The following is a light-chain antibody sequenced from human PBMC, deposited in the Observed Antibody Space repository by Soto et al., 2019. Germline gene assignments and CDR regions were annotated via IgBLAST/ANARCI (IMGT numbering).Light chain of an antibody. V-gene: IGKV1-5*03. CDR1: QSMSSW. Sequence: DIPMTQSPSTLPASVGDRVTITCRASQSMSSWLVWYQQKPGKAPKLLIYKPSSLESGGPARFRGSGSGPEFPLTRSSLQPEDFVTYYCQHYNSYPRTFGQGTKVEIK. J-gene: IGKJ1*01. CDR3: QHYNSYPRT. CDR2: KPS.